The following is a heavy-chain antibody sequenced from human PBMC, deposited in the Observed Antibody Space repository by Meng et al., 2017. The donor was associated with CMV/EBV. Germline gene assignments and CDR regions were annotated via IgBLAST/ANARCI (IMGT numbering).Heavy chain of an antibody. V-gene: IGHV1-69*05. J-gene: IGHJ4*02. D-gene: IGHD6-6*01. CDR1: GGTFSSYA. CDR2: IIPIFGTA. CDR3: ASSIAARPRPFDY. Sequence: KASGGTFSSYAISWVRQAPGQGLEWMGGIIPIFGTANYAQKFQGRVTITTDESTSTAYMELSSLRSEDTAVYYCASSIAARPRPFDYWGQGTQVTVSS.